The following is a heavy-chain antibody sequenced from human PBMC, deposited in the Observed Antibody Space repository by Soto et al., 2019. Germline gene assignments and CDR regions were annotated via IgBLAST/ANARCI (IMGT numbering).Heavy chain of an antibody. CDR3: AKEPTIQLWLHYFDY. J-gene: IGHJ4*02. CDR1: GFTFSNYG. D-gene: IGHD5-18*01. V-gene: IGHV3-30*18. Sequence: LRLSFAASGFTFSNYGMHWVRQAPGKGLEWLAFISHDGSNTYYADSVKGRFTISRDNSKNTLYLQMNSLRAEDTAVFYCAKEPTIQLWLHYFDYWGQGTLVTVSS. CDR2: ISHDGSNT.